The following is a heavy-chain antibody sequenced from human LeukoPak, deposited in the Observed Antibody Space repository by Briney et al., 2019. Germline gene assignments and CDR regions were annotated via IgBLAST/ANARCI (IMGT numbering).Heavy chain of an antibody. CDR1: GFTVSSNY. V-gene: IGHV3-53*01. D-gene: IGHD2-2*01. CDR3: AREGCSSTSCPSDAFDI. J-gene: IGHJ3*02. CDR2: IYSGGST. Sequence: GGSLRLSCAASGFTVSSNYMSWVRQAPGKGLEWVSVIYSGGSTYYADSVKGRFTISRDNSKNTLYLQMNSLRAEDTAVYYCAREGCSSTSCPSDAFDIWGQGTMVTVSS.